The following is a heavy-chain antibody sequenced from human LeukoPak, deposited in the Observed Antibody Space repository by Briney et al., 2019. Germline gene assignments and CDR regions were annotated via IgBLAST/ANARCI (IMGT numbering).Heavy chain of an antibody. CDR1: GFTFNTFG. J-gene: IGHJ4*02. CDR3: AKQIDGSGTFLYPKYFDY. Sequence: PGGSLRLSCAASGFTFNTFGMHRVRQTPGKGLEWVAFIRHDGSDQYYADSVKGRFTLSRDNSQSTLYLQMNSLTTGDTAIYYCAKQIDGSGTFLYPKYFDYWGQGTLVTVSS. D-gene: IGHD3-10*01. V-gene: IGHV3-30*02. CDR2: IRHDGSDQ.